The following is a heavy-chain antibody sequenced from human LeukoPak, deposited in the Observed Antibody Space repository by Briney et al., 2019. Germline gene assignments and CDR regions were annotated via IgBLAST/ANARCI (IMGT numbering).Heavy chain of an antibody. CDR3: AREDTAMVPDY. CDR2: IYYSGST. D-gene: IGHD5-18*01. Sequence: PSETLSLTCTVSGGSISSSSYYWGWIRQPPGKGLEWIGSIYYSGSTYYSPFLRSRVTISVDTSKNQFSLKVSSVTAADTAVYYCAREDTAMVPDYWGQGTLVTVSS. J-gene: IGHJ4*02. V-gene: IGHV4-39*02. CDR1: GGSISSSSYY.